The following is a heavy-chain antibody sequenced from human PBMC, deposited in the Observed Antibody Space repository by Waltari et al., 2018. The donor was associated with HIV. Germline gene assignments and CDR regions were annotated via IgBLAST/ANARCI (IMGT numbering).Heavy chain of an antibody. V-gene: IGHV4-59*01. CDR3: ARTVGTSISGVITYNWFDS. CDR2: IYYTGTS. J-gene: IGHJ5*01. Sequence: QVQLQESGPGLVKPSATLSLTCTVSADTITNYSLRWIRQSPAKGLEWIGYIYYTGTSNYNPSPSRKSRVTMSLDTSKTQFSLKLTSVSAADTAVYYCARTVGTSISGVITYNWFDSWGQGTLVTVSS. CDR1: ADTITNYS. D-gene: IGHD3-3*01.